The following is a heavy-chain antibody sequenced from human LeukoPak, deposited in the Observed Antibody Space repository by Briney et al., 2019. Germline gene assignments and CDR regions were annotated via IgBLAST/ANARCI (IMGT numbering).Heavy chain of an antibody. CDR3: AREGRYCSGGSCLDY. Sequence: PGGSLRLSCAASGFTFDDYAMHWVRQAPGKGLEWVSLISGDGGSTYYADSVKGRFTISRDNAKNSLYLQMNSLRAEDTALYYCAREGRYCSGGSCLDYWGQGTLVTVSS. CDR1: GFTFDDYA. J-gene: IGHJ4*02. D-gene: IGHD2-15*01. V-gene: IGHV3-43*02. CDR2: ISGDGGST.